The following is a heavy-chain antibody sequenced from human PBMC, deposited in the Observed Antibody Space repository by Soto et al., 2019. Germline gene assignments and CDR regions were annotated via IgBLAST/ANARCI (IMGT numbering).Heavy chain of an antibody. CDR3: ARGYNWNYEVY. V-gene: IGHV1-69*02. J-gene: IGHJ4*02. CDR1: GGTFSSYT. Sequence: SVKVSCKASGGTFSSYTISWVRQAPGQGLEWMGRIIPILGIANYAQKFQGRVTITADKSTSTAYMELSSLRSEDTAVYYCARGYNWNYEVYWGQGTLVTVSS. CDR2: IIPILGIA. D-gene: IGHD1-7*01.